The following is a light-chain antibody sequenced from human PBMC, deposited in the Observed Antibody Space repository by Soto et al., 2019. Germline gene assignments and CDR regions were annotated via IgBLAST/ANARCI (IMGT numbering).Light chain of an antibody. J-gene: IGKJ5*01. CDR3: QHRSNWIT. V-gene: IGKV3-11*01. CDR2: YAS. Sequence: EIVLTQSPATLSLSPGERATLSCRASQSVSIYLSWYQQKPGQAPRLLIYYASNRATGITARFSGSGSGTDFTLTISSLEPEDFAFYYCQHRSNWITFGQGTRLEIK. CDR1: QSVSIY.